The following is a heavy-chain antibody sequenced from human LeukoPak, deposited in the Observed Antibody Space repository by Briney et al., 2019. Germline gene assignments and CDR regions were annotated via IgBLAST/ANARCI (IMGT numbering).Heavy chain of an antibody. CDR2: INPSGGST. J-gene: IGHJ4*02. D-gene: IGHD3-22*01. CDR3: ARTVLDYYDSSGFPRKFDY. Sequence: GASVKVSCRASGCTFTSYYMHWVRQAPGQGLEWMGIINPSGGSTSYAQKLQGRVTITADESTSTAYMELSSLRSEDTAVYYCARTVLDYYDSSGFPRKFDYWGRGTLVTVSS. V-gene: IGHV1-46*01. CDR1: GCTFTSYY.